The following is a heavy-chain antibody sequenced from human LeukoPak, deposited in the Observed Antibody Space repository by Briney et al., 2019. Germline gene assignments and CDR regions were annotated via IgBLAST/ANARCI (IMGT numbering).Heavy chain of an antibody. CDR1: GGSFSGYY. CDR3: ARDRHMVRGSSWFDP. D-gene: IGHD3-10*01. Sequence: SETLSLTCAVYGGSFSGYYWSWIRQPPGKGLEWIGEINHSGSTNYNPSLKSRVTISVDRSKNQFSLKLSSVTAADTAVYYCARDRHMVRGSSWFDPWGQGTLVTVSS. J-gene: IGHJ5*02. CDR2: INHSGST. V-gene: IGHV4-34*01.